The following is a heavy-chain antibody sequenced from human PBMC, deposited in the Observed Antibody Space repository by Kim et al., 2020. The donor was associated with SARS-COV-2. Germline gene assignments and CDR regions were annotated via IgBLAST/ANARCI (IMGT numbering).Heavy chain of an antibody. D-gene: IGHD3-10*01. Sequence: AAPVQGRFTISRDNAKNSLYLQMNSLRAEDTAVYYCAIWNYYGSGSPFDYWGQGTLVTVSS. J-gene: IGHJ4*02. CDR3: AIWNYYGSGSPFDY. V-gene: IGHV3-11*06.